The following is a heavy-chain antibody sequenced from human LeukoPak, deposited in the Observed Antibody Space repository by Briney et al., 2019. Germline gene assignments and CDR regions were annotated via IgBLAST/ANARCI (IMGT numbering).Heavy chain of an antibody. D-gene: IGHD6-13*01. V-gene: IGHV3-23*01. CDR1: GFTFSTYV. CDR3: AKGPRSSWYHYGMDV. Sequence: GGSLRLSCAAPGFTFSTYVMTWVRQAPGKGLEWVSVISGRGDYTYYADSMKGRFTISRDNSKNSLFLQMNSLRAEDTAVYYCAKGPRSSWYHYGMDVWGKGTTVTVSS. J-gene: IGHJ6*04. CDR2: ISGRGDYT.